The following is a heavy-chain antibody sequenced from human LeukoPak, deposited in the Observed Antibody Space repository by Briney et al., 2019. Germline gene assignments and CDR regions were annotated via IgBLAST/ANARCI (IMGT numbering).Heavy chain of an antibody. CDR2: ISWNSGSI. CDR3: ARDGSSGWYTEVGFDP. Sequence: GGSLRLSCAASGFTFDDYAMHWVRQAPGKGLEWVSGISWNSGSIGYADSVKGRFTISRDSAKNSLYLQMNSLRAEDTAVYYCARDGSSGWYTEVGFDPWGQGTLVTVSS. D-gene: IGHD6-19*01. V-gene: IGHV3-9*01. CDR1: GFTFDDYA. J-gene: IGHJ5*02.